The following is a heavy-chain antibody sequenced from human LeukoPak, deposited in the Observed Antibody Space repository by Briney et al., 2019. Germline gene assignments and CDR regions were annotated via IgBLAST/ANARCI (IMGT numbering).Heavy chain of an antibody. CDR2: INQDGSKK. Sequence: GGSLRLSCVASRFTFSNYWMSWVRQAPGKGLEWVANINQDGSKKPYADSMKGRFSISRDNAKESLYLQLNSLRADDTAVYYCAKWGPHCVGDYCPALDSWGQGTLVTVSS. CDR3: AKWGPHCVGDYCPALDS. CDR1: RFTFSNYW. D-gene: IGHD2-21*02. J-gene: IGHJ4*02. V-gene: IGHV3-7*01.